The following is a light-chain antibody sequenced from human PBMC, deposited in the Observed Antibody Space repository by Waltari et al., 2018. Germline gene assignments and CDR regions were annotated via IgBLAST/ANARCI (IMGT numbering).Light chain of an antibody. Sequence: QSALTQPDSVSGSPGQPITISCPGTSSDVGKYNLVSWYQQHPGQAPKLMIYEGSQLPSGVSDRFSGSKSGNTASLTISGLQAEDEADYYCFSYAGRATGVFGGGTKLTVL. CDR1: SSDVGKYNL. CDR2: EGS. J-gene: IGLJ2*01. CDR3: FSYAGRATGV. V-gene: IGLV2-23*01.